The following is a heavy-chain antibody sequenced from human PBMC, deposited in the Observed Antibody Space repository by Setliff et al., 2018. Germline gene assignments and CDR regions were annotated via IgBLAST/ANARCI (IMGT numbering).Heavy chain of an antibody. Sequence: GGSLRLSCEASGFTFSNYWMHWVRQGPGKPLVWVSRINGDGSSTTYADSVKGRFTISRDNAKNTVYLQMNGLRVEDTAVYYCIRDWGGVGATNGFDIWGQGTMVTVSS. CDR2: INGDGSST. CDR1: GFTFSNYW. V-gene: IGHV3-74*01. CDR3: IRDWGGVGATNGFDI. J-gene: IGHJ3*02. D-gene: IGHD1-26*01.